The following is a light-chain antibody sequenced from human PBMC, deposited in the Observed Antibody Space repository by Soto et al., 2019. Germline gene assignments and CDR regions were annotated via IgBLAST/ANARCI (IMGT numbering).Light chain of an antibody. CDR2: GAS. CDR1: QSVSSSY. J-gene: IGKJ1*01. Sequence: EIVLTQSPGTLSLSPGERATLSGRASQSVSSSYLAWYQQKPGQATRLIIYGASSRANGIPDRFSGSGSGTEFTLTISRLEPEDFAVYYCQQYGSSHPWTFGQGTKVDIK. V-gene: IGKV3-20*01. CDR3: QQYGSSHPWT.